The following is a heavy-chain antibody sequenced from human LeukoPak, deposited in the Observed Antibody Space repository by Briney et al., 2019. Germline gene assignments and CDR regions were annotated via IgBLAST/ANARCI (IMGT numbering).Heavy chain of an antibody. Sequence: TGGSLRLSCAASGFTFSSYSMNWVRQAPGKGLEWVSYISSSSSTIYYADSVKGRFTIPRDNAKNSLYLQMNSLRAEDTAVYYCARARDVVVIAYYYYMDVWGKGTTVTVSS. CDR2: ISSSSSTI. D-gene: IGHD2-21*01. CDR3: ARARDVVVIAYYYYMDV. J-gene: IGHJ6*03. V-gene: IGHV3-48*01. CDR1: GFTFSSYS.